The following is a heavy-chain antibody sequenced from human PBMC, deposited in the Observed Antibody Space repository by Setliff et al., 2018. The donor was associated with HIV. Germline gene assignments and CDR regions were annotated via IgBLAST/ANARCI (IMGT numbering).Heavy chain of an antibody. Sequence: WSVRPACAAPGFTFSSYSMNWVRQAPGKGLEWVSVMYSGGTTYYAVSIKGRFTISRHNSKNTLYLQMDSLRSEDTAVYYCATCIGPLDYWGQGTLVTVSS. CDR2: MYSGGTT. J-gene: IGHJ4*02. CDR1: GFTFSSYS. V-gene: IGHV3-53*04. D-gene: IGHD3-3*02. CDR3: ATCIGPLDY.